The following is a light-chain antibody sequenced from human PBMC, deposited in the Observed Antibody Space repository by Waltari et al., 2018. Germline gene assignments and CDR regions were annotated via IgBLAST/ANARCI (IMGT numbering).Light chain of an antibody. CDR2: EVS. V-gene: IGLV2-8*01. CDR1: SSDVGGYNY. J-gene: IGLJ2*01. CDR3: SSYAGSNNLV. Sequence: QSALTQPPSASGSPGQSVTISCTGTSSDVGGYNYVSWYQPHPGKPPKLMIYEVSKRPCGVPDRFSGSKAGNTASLTVAGLQAEDEADYYCSSYAGSNNLVFGGGTKLTVL.